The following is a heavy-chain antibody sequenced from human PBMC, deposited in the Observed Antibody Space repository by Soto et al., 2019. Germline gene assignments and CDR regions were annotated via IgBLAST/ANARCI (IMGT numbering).Heavy chain of an antibody. CDR3: AKDLHRDGYNPNF. J-gene: IGHJ4*02. CDR1: GFTFSNYD. D-gene: IGHD5-12*01. CDR2: MSYDGSNK. Sequence: PVGSLRLSCVASGFTFSNYDMHWVRQAPGKGLEWVAVMSYDGSNKYHADSVKGRFTISRDNSKNTLYLQMDSLRTEDTAVYYCAKDLHRDGYNPNFWGQGIVVTVSS. V-gene: IGHV3-30*18.